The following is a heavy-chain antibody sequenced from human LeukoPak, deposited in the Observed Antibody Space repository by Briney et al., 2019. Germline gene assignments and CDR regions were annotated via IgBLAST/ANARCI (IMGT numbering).Heavy chain of an antibody. D-gene: IGHD3-10*01. CDR2: ISSSSSYI. CDR1: GFTFSSYS. J-gene: IGHJ6*03. CDR3: ARDLRYSGSGSYYIDFYYYYYMDV. V-gene: IGHV3-21*01. Sequence: GGSLRLSCAASGFTFSSYSMNWVRQAPGKGLEWVSSISSSSSYIYYADSVKGRFTISRDNAKNSLYLQMNSLRAEDTAVYYCARDLRYSGSGSYYIDFYYYYYMDVWGKGTTVTVSS.